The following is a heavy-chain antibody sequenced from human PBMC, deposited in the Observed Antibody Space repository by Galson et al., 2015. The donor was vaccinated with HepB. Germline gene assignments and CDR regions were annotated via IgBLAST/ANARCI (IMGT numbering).Heavy chain of an antibody. CDR3: ARGRHKRKDYGGWFDP. D-gene: IGHD4-17*01. J-gene: IGHJ5*02. CDR1: GFTFSSYG. CDR2: ISYDGSNK. Sequence: SLRLSCAASGFTFSSYGMHWVRQAPGKGLEWVAVISYDGSNKYYADSVKGRFTISRDNSKNTLYLQMNSLRAEDTAVYYCARGRHKRKDYGGWFDPWGQGTLVTVSS. V-gene: IGHV3-30*03.